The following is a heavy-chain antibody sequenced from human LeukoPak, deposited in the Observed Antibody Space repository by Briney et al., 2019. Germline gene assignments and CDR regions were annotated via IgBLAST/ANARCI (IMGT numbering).Heavy chain of an antibody. V-gene: IGHV3-33*08. J-gene: IGHJ4*02. CDR3: ARDQDGTGTTDFDY. D-gene: IGHD1-7*01. Sequence: GGSPRLSCAASGFTFSSYGMHWVRQAPGKGLEWVAVIWYDGSNKYYADSVKGRFTISRDNSKNTLYLQMNSLRAEDTAVYYCARDQDGTGTTDFDYWGQGTLVTVSS. CDR1: GFTFSSYG. CDR2: IWYDGSNK.